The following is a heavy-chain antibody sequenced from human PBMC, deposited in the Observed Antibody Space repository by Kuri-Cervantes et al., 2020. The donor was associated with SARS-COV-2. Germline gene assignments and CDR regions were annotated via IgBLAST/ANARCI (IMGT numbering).Heavy chain of an antibody. CDR1: GFTFSNYA. CDR3: ASAKRASYGDPYND. J-gene: IGHJ4*02. CDR2: ISSSGGST. Sequence: GESLKISCAASGFTFSNYAMNWVRQAPGKGLQWVSAISSSGGSTFYTDSVKGRFTISRDNSKNTLYLQMNSLRAEDTAVYYCASAKRASYGDPYNDWGQGTLVTVSS. V-gene: IGHV3-23*01. D-gene: IGHD4-17*01.